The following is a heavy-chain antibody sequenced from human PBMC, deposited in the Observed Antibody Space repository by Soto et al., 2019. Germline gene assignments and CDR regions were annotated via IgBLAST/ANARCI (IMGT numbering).Heavy chain of an antibody. CDR3: ARETNQLGYCSSTSCYTRYYYYGMDV. CDR2: IIPIFGTA. V-gene: IGHV1-69*06. D-gene: IGHD2-2*02. J-gene: IGHJ6*02. CDR1: GGTFSSYA. Sequence: QVQLVQSGAEVKKPGSSVKVSCKASGGTFSSYAISWVRQAPGPGLEWMGGIIPIFGTANYAQKFQGRVTITADKSTSTAYKELSSLRAEDTAVYYCARETNQLGYCSSTSCYTRYYYYGMDVWGQGTTVTVSS.